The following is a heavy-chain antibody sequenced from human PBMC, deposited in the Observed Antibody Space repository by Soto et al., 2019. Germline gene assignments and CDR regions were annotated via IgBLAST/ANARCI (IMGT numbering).Heavy chain of an antibody. Sequence: QVHLVQSGAEVKQPGASVRISCKTSGYTFTKYYLHWVRQAPGQGLEWMGIIDPLAGTTTYAETLLGRVTLTRDTSTNTAYMDLGSLRSDDTAVYYCAREMSAFDNYYDTSGYYYDTPCGMDVWGQGTSVTVSS. V-gene: IGHV1-46*03. CDR1: GYTFTKYY. D-gene: IGHD3-22*01. CDR2: IDPLAGTT. CDR3: AREMSAFDNYYDTSGYYYDTPCGMDV. J-gene: IGHJ6*02.